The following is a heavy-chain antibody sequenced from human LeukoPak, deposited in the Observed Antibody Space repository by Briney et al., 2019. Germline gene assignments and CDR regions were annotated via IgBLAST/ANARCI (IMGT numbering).Heavy chain of an antibody. CDR2: ISGYNGNT. D-gene: IGHD3-22*01. V-gene: IGHV1-18*01. Sequence: GASVKVSCKASGYSFTSYGISWVRQAPGQGLGWMGWISGYNGNTNYAQGLQGRVTMTTDTSTSTAYMELRSLSSDDTAVYYCARDRPYYYDSSAYYPDFWGQGTLVTVSS. CDR3: ARDRPYYYDSSAYYPDF. CDR1: GYSFTSYG. J-gene: IGHJ4*02.